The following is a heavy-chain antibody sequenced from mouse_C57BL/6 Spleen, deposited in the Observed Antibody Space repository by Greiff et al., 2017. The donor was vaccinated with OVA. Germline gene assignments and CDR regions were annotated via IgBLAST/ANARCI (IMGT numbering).Heavy chain of an antibody. V-gene: IGHV5-4*03. CDR1: GFTFSSYA. D-gene: IGHD1-1*01. Sequence: EVKLMESGGGLVKPGGSLKLSCAASGFTFSSYAMSWVRQTPEKRLEWVATISDGGSYTYYPDNVKGRFTISRDNAKNNRYLQMSHLKSEDTAMYYCARYIYYYGSSPPYYFDYWGQGTTLTVSS. CDR2: ISDGGSYT. CDR3: ARYIYYYGSSPPYYFDY. J-gene: IGHJ2*01.